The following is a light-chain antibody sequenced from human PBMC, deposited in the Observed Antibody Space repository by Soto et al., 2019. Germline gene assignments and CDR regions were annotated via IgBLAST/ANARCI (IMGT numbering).Light chain of an antibody. Sequence: QSVLTQPPSVSGAPGQRVTISCTGSSSNIGAGYGVQWYQQLPGTAPKLLIYGNSNRPSGVPDRFSGSKSGASASLAITGLQAEDEADYYCQSYDSSLSRVFGTGTKLTVL. J-gene: IGLJ1*01. CDR1: SSNIGAGYG. CDR3: QSYDSSLSRV. V-gene: IGLV1-40*01. CDR2: GNS.